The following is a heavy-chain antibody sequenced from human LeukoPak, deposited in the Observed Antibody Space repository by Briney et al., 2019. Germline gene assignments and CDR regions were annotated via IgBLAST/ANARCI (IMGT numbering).Heavy chain of an antibody. Sequence: GGSLRLSCAASGFTFSSYEMNWVRQAPGKGLEWVSAISGSGGSTYYADSVRGRFTISRDNSKNTLYLQMNSLRAEDTAVYYCAKSLWFGELYLDYWGQGTLVTVSS. J-gene: IGHJ4*02. V-gene: IGHV3-23*01. CDR2: ISGSGGST. CDR3: AKSLWFGELYLDY. D-gene: IGHD3-10*01. CDR1: GFTFSSYE.